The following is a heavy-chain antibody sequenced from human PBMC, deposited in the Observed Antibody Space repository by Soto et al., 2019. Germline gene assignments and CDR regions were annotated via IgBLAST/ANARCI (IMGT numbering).Heavy chain of an antibody. J-gene: IGHJ5*02. V-gene: IGHV4-59*08. CDR1: GGSISSYY. CDR3: ARLEIPYSSSWYWFDP. D-gene: IGHD6-13*01. Sequence: SETLSLTCTVSGGSISSYYWSWIRQPPGKGLEWIGYIYYSGSTNYNPSLKRRVTISVDRSKNQFCLKLSTVTAADTAVYYCARLEIPYSSSWYWFDPWGQGTLVTVSS. CDR2: IYYSGST.